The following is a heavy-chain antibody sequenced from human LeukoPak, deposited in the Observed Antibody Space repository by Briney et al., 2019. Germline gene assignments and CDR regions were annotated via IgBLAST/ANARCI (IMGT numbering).Heavy chain of an antibody. D-gene: IGHD1-7*01. CDR1: GFTFSSYA. V-gene: IGHV3-23*01. CDR2: ISGSDGST. Sequence: GGSLRLSCAASGFTFSSYAMSWVRQAPGKGLEWVSTISGSDGSTYYADSVKGRFTISRDNAKNSLYLQMNSLRAEDTAVYYCARGGTSLDWGQGTLVTVSS. CDR3: ARGGTSLD. J-gene: IGHJ1*01.